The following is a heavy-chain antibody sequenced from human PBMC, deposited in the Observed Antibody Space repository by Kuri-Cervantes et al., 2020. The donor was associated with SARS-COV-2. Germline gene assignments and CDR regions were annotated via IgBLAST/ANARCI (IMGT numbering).Heavy chain of an antibody. CDR3: AGLLLMVYDDAFDI. D-gene: IGHD2-8*01. CDR2: INHSGST. CDR1: GGSFSGYY. J-gene: IGHJ3*02. Sequence: SETLSLTCAVYGGSFSGYYWSWIRQPPGKGLEWIGEINHSGSTNYNPSLKSRVTISVDTSKNQSSLKLSSVTAADTAAYYCAGLLLMVYDDAFDIWGQGTRVTVSS. V-gene: IGHV4-34*01.